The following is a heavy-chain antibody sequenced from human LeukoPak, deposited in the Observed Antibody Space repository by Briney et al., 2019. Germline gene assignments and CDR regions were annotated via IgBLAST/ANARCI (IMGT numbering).Heavy chain of an antibody. V-gene: IGHV3-7*03. CDR1: GFTFSNYW. CDR3: ARDKRADEGSKFDY. D-gene: IGHD1-26*01. Sequence: PGGSLRLSCAASGFTFSNYWMSWVRQAPGKGLEWVANIRQDGSEKYSVDSVKGRFTISRDDAKNSLYLQISSLGAEDTAVYYCARDKRADEGSKFDYWGQGTLVTVSS. CDR2: IRQDGSEK. J-gene: IGHJ4*02.